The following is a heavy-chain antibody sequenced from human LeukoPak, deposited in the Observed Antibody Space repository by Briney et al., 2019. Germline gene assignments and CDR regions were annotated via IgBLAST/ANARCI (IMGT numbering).Heavy chain of an antibody. D-gene: IGHD4-11*01. V-gene: IGHV3-11*01. CDR3: ARPMSTVTTGGAFDI. J-gene: IGHJ3*02. CDR1: GFTFSHYY. CDR2: ISRSGSTI. Sequence: GGTLTLTCAASGFTFSHYYKSWIRQAPGKGLEWVSYISRSGSTIYHADSEKGRFTTHRENAKHTPYLQTNSLRAEHTAVYYCARPMSTVTTGGAFDIWGQGTMVTVSS.